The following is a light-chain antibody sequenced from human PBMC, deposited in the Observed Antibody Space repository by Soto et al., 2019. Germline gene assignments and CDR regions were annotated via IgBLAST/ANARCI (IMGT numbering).Light chain of an antibody. CDR2: EVT. V-gene: IGLV2-14*01. J-gene: IGLJ1*01. CDR1: ISDLGGYNY. Sequence: QSVLTQPASVSGSLGQSITISCTGTISDLGGYNYVSWYQQHPGKAPRLVIYEVTNRPSGVSNRFSGSKSGNTASLTISGLQADDEADYYCNSFTDSSLYVFGTGNKVTVL. CDR3: NSFTDSSLYV.